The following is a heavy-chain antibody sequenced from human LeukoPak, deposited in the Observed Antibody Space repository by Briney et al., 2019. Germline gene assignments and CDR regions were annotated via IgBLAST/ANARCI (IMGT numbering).Heavy chain of an antibody. J-gene: IGHJ3*02. CDR3: ARGDYDFWSGYYLLGAFDI. Sequence: GASVKVSCKASGYTFTSYVINWVRQATGQGLEWMGWMNPNSGNTGYAQKFQGRVTMTRNTSISTAYMELSSLRSEDTAVYYCARGDYDFWSGYYLLGAFDIWGQGTMVTVSS. CDR2: MNPNSGNT. CDR1: GYTFTSYV. V-gene: IGHV1-8*01. D-gene: IGHD3-3*01.